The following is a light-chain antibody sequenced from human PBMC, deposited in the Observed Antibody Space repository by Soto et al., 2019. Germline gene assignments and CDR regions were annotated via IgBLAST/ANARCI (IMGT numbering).Light chain of an antibody. J-gene: IGLJ3*02. V-gene: IGLV2-14*01. Sequence: QSALTQPASVSGSPGQSITISCTGTSNDIGRYNYVSWYQQHPGKAPKLMIYEVSNRPSGASNRFSGSKSGNTASLTISGLQAEDEADYYCISFTSSTTWVFGGGTKLTVL. CDR1: SNDIGRYNY. CDR3: ISFTSSTTWV. CDR2: EVS.